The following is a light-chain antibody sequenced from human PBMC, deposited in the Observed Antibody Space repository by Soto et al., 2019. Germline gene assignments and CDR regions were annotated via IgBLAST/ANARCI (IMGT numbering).Light chain of an antibody. CDR3: SSYTSSRTLCV. CDR1: SSDVGGYNY. J-gene: IGLJ7*01. CDR2: DVS. Sequence: QSALTQPASVSGSPGQSITISCTGTSSDVGGYNYVSWYQQHPGKAPKLMIYDVSNRPSGVSNRFSGSKSGNTASLTISGLQAEDKADYYCSSYTSSRTLCVFGTGTQLTVL. V-gene: IGLV2-14*01.